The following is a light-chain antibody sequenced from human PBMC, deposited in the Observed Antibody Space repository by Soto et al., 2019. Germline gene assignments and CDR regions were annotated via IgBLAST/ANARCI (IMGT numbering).Light chain of an antibody. CDR3: QSYDSSLCGYV. V-gene: IGLV1-40*01. J-gene: IGLJ1*01. CDR2: GTS. CDR1: TSNIGAGYE. Sequence: QSVLTQPPSVSGAPGQRVTISCTGSTSNIGAGYEVHWYQQLPGTAPNLLIYGTSNRPSGVPDRFSGSKSGTSASLAITGLQAEDEADDYCQSYDSSLCGYVFGTGTKVTVL.